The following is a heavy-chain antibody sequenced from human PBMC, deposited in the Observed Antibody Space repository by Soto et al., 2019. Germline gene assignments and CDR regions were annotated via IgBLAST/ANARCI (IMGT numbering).Heavy chain of an antibody. Sequence: DVQLVESGGGLVKPGGSLTLSCAASGFTISTFPLHWVRQAPGKGLEWVSYISSSGFYTYYADSVKGRFTISRDSAKNSLYLQLNSLRADDTAMYPCARSISGNYGFDYYAMEVWGQGTTVTVSS. CDR3: ARSISGNYGFDYYAMEV. J-gene: IGHJ6*02. CDR1: GFTISTFP. D-gene: IGHD1-7*01. CDR2: ISSSGFYT. V-gene: IGHV3-21*01.